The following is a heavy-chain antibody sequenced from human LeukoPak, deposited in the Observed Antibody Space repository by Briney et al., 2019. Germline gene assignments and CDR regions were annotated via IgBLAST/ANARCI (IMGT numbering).Heavy chain of an antibody. V-gene: IGHV3-30*02. CDR3: ARIYVIFDY. Sequence: PGGSLRLSCAASGFSSYGMHWVRQAPGKGLEWVAFIRYDGSNKYYADSVKGRFTISRDNSKNTLYLQMNSLRAEDTAVYYCARIYVIFDYWGQGTLVTVSS. J-gene: IGHJ4*02. CDR1: GFSSYG. D-gene: IGHD2-21*01. CDR2: IRYDGSNK.